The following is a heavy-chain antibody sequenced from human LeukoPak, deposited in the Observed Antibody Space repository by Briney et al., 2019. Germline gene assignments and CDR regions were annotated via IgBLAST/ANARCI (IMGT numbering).Heavy chain of an antibody. J-gene: IGHJ4*02. V-gene: IGHV4-34*01. CDR1: GASFSAYY. Sequence: SETLSLTCAVYGASFSAYYWNWIRQSPGKGLEWIGEINHSGWTNYSPSLKSRVTISIDTSKNQFSLNLSSVTAADTAVYYCARGQELQLYSPFDYWGQGTLVTVSS. CDR3: ARGQELQLYSPFDY. CDR2: INHSGWT. D-gene: IGHD2-2*02.